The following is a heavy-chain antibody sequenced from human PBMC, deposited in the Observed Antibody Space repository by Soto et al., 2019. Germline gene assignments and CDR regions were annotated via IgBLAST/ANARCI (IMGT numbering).Heavy chain of an antibody. CDR3: ERSSSGAGFDY. D-gene: IGHD6-19*01. CDR1: GGSFSGYY. Sequence: NPSETLSLTCAVYGGSFSGYYWSWIRQPPGKGLEWIGEINHSGSTNYNPSLKSRVTISVDTSKNQFSLKLNSVTAADTAVYYCERSSSGAGFDYWGQGTMVTVSS. CDR2: INHSGST. J-gene: IGHJ4*02. V-gene: IGHV4-34*01.